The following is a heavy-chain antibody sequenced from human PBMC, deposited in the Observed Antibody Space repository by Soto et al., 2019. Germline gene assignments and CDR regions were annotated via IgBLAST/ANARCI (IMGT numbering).Heavy chain of an antibody. Sequence: PSETLSLTCAVYGGSFSGYYWSWIRQPPGKGLEWIGEINHSGRTNYQPSLKSRVTISVDTSKNQFSLKLSSATAADTAVYYCARERTSSGPRSVCDYWGQGTLVTVSS. J-gene: IGHJ4*02. CDR1: GGSFSGYY. V-gene: IGHV4-34*01. D-gene: IGHD6-19*01. CDR3: ARERTSSGPRSVCDY. CDR2: INHSGRT.